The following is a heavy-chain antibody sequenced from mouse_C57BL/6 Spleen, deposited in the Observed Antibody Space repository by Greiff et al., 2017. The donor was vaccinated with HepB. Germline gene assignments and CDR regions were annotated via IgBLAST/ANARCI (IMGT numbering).Heavy chain of an antibody. Sequence: QVHVKQSGAELARPGASVKLSCKASGYTFTSYGISWVKQRTGQGLEWIGEIYPRSGNTYYNEKFKGKATLTADKSSSTAYMELRSLTSEDSAVYFCAIITTVVEGYWGQGTTLTVSS. CDR2: IYPRSGNT. CDR1: GYTFTSYG. CDR3: AIITTVVEGY. D-gene: IGHD1-1*01. J-gene: IGHJ2*01. V-gene: IGHV1-81*01.